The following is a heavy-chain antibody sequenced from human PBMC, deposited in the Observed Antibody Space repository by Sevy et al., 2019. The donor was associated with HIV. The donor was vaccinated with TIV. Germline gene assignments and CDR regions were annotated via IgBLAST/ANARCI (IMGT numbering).Heavy chain of an antibody. V-gene: IGHV3-21*01. CDR3: ARDRGAGTSSYGMDV. CDR2: ISSAGTYI. CDR1: GLTFISFSSSS. D-gene: IGHD1-7*01. Sequence: GGSLRLSCAASGLTFISFSSSSMNWVRQAPGKGLEWVSSISSAGTYIYYADSMKGRFTISSDNAKSSVYLQMNSLRAEDTAVYYCARDRGAGTSSYGMDVWGQGTTVTVSS. J-gene: IGHJ6*02.